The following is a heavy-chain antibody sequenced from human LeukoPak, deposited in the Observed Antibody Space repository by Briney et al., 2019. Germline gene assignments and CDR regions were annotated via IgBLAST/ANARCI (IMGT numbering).Heavy chain of an antibody. Sequence: GGSLRLSCAASGFTFSSYWMSWVRQAPGKGLEWVANIKQDGSKKNYVDSVKGRFTISRDNAKNSLYLQMNSLRVEDTAVYYCARLEYSSSPWDPGYGDYPYYFDYWGQGTLVTVSS. CDR1: GFTFSSYW. CDR3: ARLEYSSSPWDPGYGDYPYYFDY. D-gene: IGHD6-6*01. CDR2: IKQDGSKK. J-gene: IGHJ4*02. V-gene: IGHV3-7*01.